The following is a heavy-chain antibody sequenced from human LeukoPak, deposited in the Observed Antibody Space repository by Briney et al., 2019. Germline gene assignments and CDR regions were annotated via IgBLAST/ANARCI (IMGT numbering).Heavy chain of an antibody. J-gene: IGHJ3*02. CDR2: IVVGSGNT. CDR1: GFTFTSSA. CDR3: AAASEIVVVTADAFDI. Sequence: ASVKVSCKASGFTFTSSAMQWVRQARGQRLEWIGWIVVGSGNTNYAQKFQERVTIARDMSTSTAYTELSSLRSEDTAVYYCAAASEIVVVTADAFDIWGQGTMVTVSS. D-gene: IGHD2-21*02. V-gene: IGHV1-58*02.